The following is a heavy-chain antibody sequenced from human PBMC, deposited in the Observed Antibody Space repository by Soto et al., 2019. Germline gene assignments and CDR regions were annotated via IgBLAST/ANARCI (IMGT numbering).Heavy chain of an antibody. CDR1: GFTFSSSA. Sequence: GGSLRLSCAASGFTFSSSAMSWVRQAPGKGLEWVSVIYSGGNSIYYADSVKGRFTISRDSAKNSLYLQMNTLRAEDTAVYYCARHNFRDAFDIWGQGTMVTVSS. CDR2: IYSGGNSI. D-gene: IGHD1-1*01. J-gene: IGHJ3*02. V-gene: IGHV3-23*03. CDR3: ARHNFRDAFDI.